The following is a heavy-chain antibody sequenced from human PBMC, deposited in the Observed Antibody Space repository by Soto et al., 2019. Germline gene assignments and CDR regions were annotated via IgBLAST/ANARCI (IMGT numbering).Heavy chain of an antibody. D-gene: IGHD6-19*01. J-gene: IGHJ4*02. V-gene: IGHV3-30-3*01. CDR1: GFTFSSYA. Sequence: QVQLVESGGGVVQPGRSLRLACAASGFTFSSYAMHWVRQAPGKGLEWVAVISYDGSNKYYADSVKGRFTISRDNSKNTLYLQMNSRKTEDTAVYYCARGRYGIAVLWGQGTLVTVSS. CDR2: ISYDGSNK. CDR3: ARGRYGIAVL.